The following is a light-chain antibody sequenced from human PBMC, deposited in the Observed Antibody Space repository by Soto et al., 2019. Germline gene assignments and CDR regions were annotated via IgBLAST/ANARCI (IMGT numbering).Light chain of an antibody. V-gene: IGLV1-40*01. CDR1: SSNIGAGYD. CDR2: GNS. CDR3: QSYDSSLSGYVV. Sequence: QSVLTQPPSVSGAPGQRVTISCTGSSSNIGAGYDVHWYQQLPGTAPKLLISGNSNRPSGVPDRCSGSKSGTSASRAITGRQAEDEADYYCQSYDSSLSGYVVFGGGTKLTVL. J-gene: IGLJ2*01.